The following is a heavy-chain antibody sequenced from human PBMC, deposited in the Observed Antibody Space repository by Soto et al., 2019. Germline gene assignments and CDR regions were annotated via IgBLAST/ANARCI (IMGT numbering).Heavy chain of an antibody. CDR3: ARESVVTGTHNFDY. J-gene: IGHJ4*02. CDR2: INSNTGGT. CDR1: GYTFKDYF. V-gene: IGHV1-2*02. Sequence: AAVKVSCKASGYTFKDYFLRWVRQAPGQGLEWMGWINSNTGGTSYAQKFQGRVTMTRDTPISTAYMELSRLTSDDTAVYHCARESVVTGTHNFDYWGQGTLVTVSS. D-gene: IGHD1-7*01.